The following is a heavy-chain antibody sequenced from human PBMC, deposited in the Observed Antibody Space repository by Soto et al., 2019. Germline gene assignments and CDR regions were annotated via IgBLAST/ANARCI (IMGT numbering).Heavy chain of an antibody. V-gene: IGHV1-2*06. CDR2: MYPDSADI. J-gene: IGHJ6*02. Sequence: ASVKVSCKASGYTFSGYFVHWVRQAPGQGPEWMGRMYPDSADIIYAQKFQGRVTMTTDTSISTAYMELSRLTSDDTAVYYCAREMKRGLDVWGQGNTVTV. CDR3: AREMKRGLDV. CDR1: GYTFSGYF.